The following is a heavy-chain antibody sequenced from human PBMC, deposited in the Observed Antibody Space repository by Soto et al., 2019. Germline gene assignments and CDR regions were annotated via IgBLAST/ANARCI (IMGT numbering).Heavy chain of an antibody. CDR1: GFTFISYS. CDR2: ISYDGIHK. J-gene: IGHJ5*01. CDR3: ARTSLYGNNWYDS. V-gene: IGHV3-30-3*01. Sequence: PGGSLRLSCAASGFTFISYSIHWVRQPPGKGLEWVALISYDGIHKDYADSVKGRFTLSRDNSKNTLFLQMSSLRVEDTAVYYCARTSLYGNNWYDSWGQGTLVTVSS. D-gene: IGHD3-10*01.